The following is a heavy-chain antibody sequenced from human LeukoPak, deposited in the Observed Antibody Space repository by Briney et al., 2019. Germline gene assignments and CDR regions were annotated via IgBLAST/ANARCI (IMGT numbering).Heavy chain of an antibody. D-gene: IGHD3-22*01. V-gene: IGHV3-9*01. CDR1: GFSFDDYA. J-gene: IGHJ4*02. CDR3: ARDWGAYYYDISGYYPFDY. CDR2: ISWNSGSI. Sequence: GGSLRLSCAASGFSFDDYAMHWVRQAPGKGLEWVSGISWNSGSIGYADSVKGRFTISRDNAKKSLYLQMNSLRVEDTAVYYCARDWGAYYYDISGYYPFDYWGQGTLVTVSS.